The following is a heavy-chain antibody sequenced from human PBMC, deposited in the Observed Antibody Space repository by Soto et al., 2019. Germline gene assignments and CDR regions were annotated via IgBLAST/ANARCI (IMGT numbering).Heavy chain of an antibody. CDR2: ISAYNGNT. V-gene: IGHV1-18*01. J-gene: IGHJ4*02. CDR1: GYIFSSYG. CDR3: ARDPGIAAAPTYGDS. Sequence: QVQLVQSGAEVKKPGASVKVSCKASGYIFSSYGITWVRQASGQRLEWMGWISAYNGNTDYARKFQGRVTMTADTSTTTAYMELRSLRSDDTAVYYCARDPGIAAAPTYGDSWGQVTLVTVSS. D-gene: IGHD6-13*01.